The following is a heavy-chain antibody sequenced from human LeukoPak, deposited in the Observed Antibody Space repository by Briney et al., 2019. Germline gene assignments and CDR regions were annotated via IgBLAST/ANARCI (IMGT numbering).Heavy chain of an antibody. J-gene: IGHJ4*02. CDR1: GFSFSSYG. Sequence: PGGSLRLSCAASGFSFSSYGIHWVRQAPGKGLDWVAVIWYDGNSQYYADSVKGRFTISRDNSKNTVYLQMNSLRAEDTAVYYCAKANRLYSGSYPDYWGQGTLVTVSS. CDR2: IWYDGNSQ. CDR3: AKANRLYSGSYPDY. D-gene: IGHD1-26*01. V-gene: IGHV3-33*06.